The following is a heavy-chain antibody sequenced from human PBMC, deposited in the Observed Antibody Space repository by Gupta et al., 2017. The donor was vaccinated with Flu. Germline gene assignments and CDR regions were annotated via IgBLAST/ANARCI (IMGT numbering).Heavy chain of an antibody. CDR3: AREWRSSWRSFYYGMDV. Sequence: QVQLVESGGGLVKPGGSLRLSCAASGFPFSDYYMSWIRKATGKGLEWVSYISSSSSYTNYADSVKGRFTISRDNAKNSLYLQMNSLRAEDTAVYYCAREWRSSWRSFYYGMDVWGQGTTVTVSS. CDR1: GFPFSDYY. D-gene: IGHD6-13*01. J-gene: IGHJ6*02. V-gene: IGHV3-11*05. CDR2: ISSSSSYT.